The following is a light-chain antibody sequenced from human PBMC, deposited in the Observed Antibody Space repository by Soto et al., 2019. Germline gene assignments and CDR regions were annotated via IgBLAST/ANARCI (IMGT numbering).Light chain of an antibody. CDR3: QQRQYWPPIT. Sequence: EIVLTQSPATLSLSPGDTATLSCRASQSVSSYLAWYQQKPGQAPRLLIYDTSNRATGVPARFSGSGSGTDFTLTISSLEPEDCAIYYCQQRQYWPPITFGQGTRLEIK. V-gene: IGKV3-11*01. J-gene: IGKJ5*01. CDR1: QSVSSY. CDR2: DTS.